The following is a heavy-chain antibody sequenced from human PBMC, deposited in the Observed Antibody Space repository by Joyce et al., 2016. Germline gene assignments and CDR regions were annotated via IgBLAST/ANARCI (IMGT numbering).Heavy chain of an antibody. CDR1: EFSLTDYW. CDR2: INKDGSST. Sequence: DVQLVESGGDLVQPGGSLRLSCEVSEFSLTDYWMHWVRQAPGKGLAWVSRINKDGSSTAYVDSVKGRFTVSRDNGKNTLYLQINNLRGEDTAVYYCARVDCTGGSCFSQGLDSWGQGTLVTVSS. V-gene: IGHV3-74*03. J-gene: IGHJ5*01. D-gene: IGHD2-8*02. CDR3: ARVDCTGGSCFSQGLDS.